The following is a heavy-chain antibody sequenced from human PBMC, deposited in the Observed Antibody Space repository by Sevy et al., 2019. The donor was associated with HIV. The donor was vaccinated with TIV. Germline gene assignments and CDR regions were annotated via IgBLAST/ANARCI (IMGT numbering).Heavy chain of an antibody. D-gene: IGHD3-22*01. V-gene: IGHV3-23*01. Sequence: GGSLRLSCAVSGFSFDSYGMTWVRQAPGKGLEWVSGISGSGTRTYYADSVKGRFILSRDNSKNTLYLQMNSLRSEDTAIYYCAKGGGGHYDPDEIGYYFYYYNMDVWGKGTTVTVSS. J-gene: IGHJ6*03. CDR1: GFSFDSYG. CDR3: AKGGGGHYDPDEIGYYFYYYNMDV. CDR2: ISGSGTRT.